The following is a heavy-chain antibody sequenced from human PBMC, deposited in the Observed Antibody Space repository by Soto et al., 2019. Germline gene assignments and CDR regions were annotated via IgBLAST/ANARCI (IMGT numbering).Heavy chain of an antibody. D-gene: IGHD3-9*01. CDR1: GFTFRRYD. CDR2: ISSSSISI. Sequence: EVQLEESGGGLVKPGGSLRLSCAASGFTFRRYDMNWVRQAPGKGLEWVSSISSSSISIHYGDSVKGRFTISRDNARNLLYLQMNILRAEDTAVYFCARLCDVLTNGMDVWGQGTTVTVS. CDR3: ARLCDVLTNGMDV. J-gene: IGHJ6*02. V-gene: IGHV3-21*01.